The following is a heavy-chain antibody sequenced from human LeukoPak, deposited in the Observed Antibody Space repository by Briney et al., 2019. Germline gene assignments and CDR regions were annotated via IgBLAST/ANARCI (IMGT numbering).Heavy chain of an antibody. CDR1: GFTFSDFY. CDR2: ISSSGSST. J-gene: IGHJ4*02. Sequence: PGGSLRLSCTASGFTFSDFYMSWIRQAPGKGLEWVSYISSSGSSTYYAGSVKGRFTISRDNSNNSLFLQMNSLEVEDTAVYYCARDKRLFNNWGQGTLVTVSS. V-gene: IGHV3-11*04. CDR3: ARDKRLFNN. D-gene: IGHD1-1*01.